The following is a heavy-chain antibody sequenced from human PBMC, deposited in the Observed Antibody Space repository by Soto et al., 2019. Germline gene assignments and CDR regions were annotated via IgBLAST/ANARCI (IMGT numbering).Heavy chain of an antibody. CDR1: GGTFSSYA. J-gene: IGHJ6*02. CDR3: ARGGYSSTRSNLLDRSGLHV. Sequence: QVQLVQSGAEAKKPGSSVKVSCKTSGGTFSSYAISWVRQAPGQGLEWMGGIVPLVRTTNYAKKSQGRVTITADTSTYTVYMELSGVRPEDTAVYYCARGGYSSTRSNLLDRSGLHVWGQGTTVTVAS. CDR2: IVPLVRTT. D-gene: IGHD5-12*01. V-gene: IGHV1-69*06.